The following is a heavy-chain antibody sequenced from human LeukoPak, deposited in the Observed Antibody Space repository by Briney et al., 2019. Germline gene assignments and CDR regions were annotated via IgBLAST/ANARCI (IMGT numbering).Heavy chain of an antibody. Sequence: GESLKISCKGSGYSFTTDWSSWVRQMPGKGLEWMGIIYPGDSDTRYSPSFQGQVTISADKSTGTAYLQWSSLKASDTAMYYCARCTTMYDAFDIWGQGTMLTVSS. D-gene: IGHD2-8*01. CDR2: IYPGDSDT. J-gene: IGHJ3*02. V-gene: IGHV5-51*01. CDR1: GYSFTTDW. CDR3: ARCTTMYDAFDI.